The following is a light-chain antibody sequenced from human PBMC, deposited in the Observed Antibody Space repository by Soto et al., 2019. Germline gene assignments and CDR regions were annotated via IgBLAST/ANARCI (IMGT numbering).Light chain of an antibody. J-gene: IGKJ4*01. Sequence: EIVMTQSPATLSVSPGERATLSCRASQSVSSNLAWYQQKPGQVPTLLIYVASTRATGVPARFSGSGSGTAFTLTISSLQSEDFAVYYCQQYNNWPLTFGGGTKVEIK. CDR1: QSVSSN. V-gene: IGKV3-15*01. CDR3: QQYNNWPLT. CDR2: VAS.